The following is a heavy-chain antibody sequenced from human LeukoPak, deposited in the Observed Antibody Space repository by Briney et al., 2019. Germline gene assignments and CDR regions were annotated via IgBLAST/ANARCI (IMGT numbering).Heavy chain of an antibody. CDR1: GGSFSGYY. Sequence: NPSETLSLTCAVYGGSFSGYYWSWIRQPPGKGLEWIGEINHSGSTNYNPSLKSRVTISVDTSKNQFSLKLSSVTAADTAVYYCARRPGGRFDWLLYSRLSWFDYWGQGTLVTVSS. J-gene: IGHJ4*02. V-gene: IGHV4-34*01. D-gene: IGHD3-9*01. CDR2: INHSGST. CDR3: ARRPGGRFDWLLYSRLSWFDY.